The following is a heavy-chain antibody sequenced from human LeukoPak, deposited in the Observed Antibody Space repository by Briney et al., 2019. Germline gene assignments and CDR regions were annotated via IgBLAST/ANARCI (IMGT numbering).Heavy chain of an antibody. D-gene: IGHD5-18*01. CDR2: IYYSGST. J-gene: IGHJ5*02. V-gene: IGHV4-61*08. CDR1: GGSINSGVYY. Sequence: SETLSLTCTVSGGSINSGVYYWSWIRQPPGKGLEWIGYIYYSGSTNYNPSLKSRVTISVDTSKNQFSLKLSSVTAADTAMYYWARDAGGGGIYSYGQYNWFDPWGQGTLVTVSS. CDR3: ARDAGGGGIYSYGQYNWFDP.